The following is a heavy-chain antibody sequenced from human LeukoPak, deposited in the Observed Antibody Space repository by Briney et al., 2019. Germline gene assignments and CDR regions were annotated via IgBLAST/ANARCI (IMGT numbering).Heavy chain of an antibody. V-gene: IGHV1-2*02. CDR3: ARGPNHYYYMDF. J-gene: IGHJ6*03. D-gene: IGHD2-8*01. CDR2: INPDGGVT. CDR1: GYSFTGYY. Sequence: ASVKVSCMASGYSFTGYYIHWVRQAPGQGLEWMGWINPDGGVTKSAQKFHGRVNMTRDKSINTVYMELSGLTSDDTALYYCARGPNHYYYMDFWGTGTTVSVSS.